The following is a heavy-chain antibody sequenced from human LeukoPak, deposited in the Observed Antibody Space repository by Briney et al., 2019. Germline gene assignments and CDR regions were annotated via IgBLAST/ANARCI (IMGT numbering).Heavy chain of an antibody. Sequence: GGSLRLSCAASGFTFSDYYLSWLRQAPGKGLEWVSYISSSGSTIFYGDSVKGRVTISRDNSRNSLYLQMNSLRAEDTAVYYCARGKLNFDYWGQGTLVTVSS. V-gene: IGHV3-11*01. J-gene: IGHJ4*02. D-gene: IGHD1-7*01. CDR1: GFTFSDYY. CDR2: ISSSGSTI. CDR3: ARGKLNFDY.